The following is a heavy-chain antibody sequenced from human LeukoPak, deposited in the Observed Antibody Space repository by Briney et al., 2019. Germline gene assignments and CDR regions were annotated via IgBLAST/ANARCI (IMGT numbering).Heavy chain of an antibody. CDR2: ISGSGGST. CDR1: GFTFSSYA. V-gene: IGHV3-23*01. D-gene: IGHD3-22*01. CDR3: AKDWYYYDSSSYRGAFDI. Sequence: GGSLRLSCAASGFTFSSYAMSWVRQAPGKGLEWVSAISGSGGSTYYADSVKGRFTISRDNSKNTLYLQMNSLRAEDTAVYYCAKDWYYYDSSSYRGAFDIWGQGTMVTVSS. J-gene: IGHJ3*02.